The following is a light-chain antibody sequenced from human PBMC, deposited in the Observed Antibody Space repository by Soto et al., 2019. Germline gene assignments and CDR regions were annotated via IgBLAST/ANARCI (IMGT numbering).Light chain of an antibody. J-gene: IGKJ5*01. Sequence: DIVLTQSPATLSLSPGERATLSSRASQSVSSYLAWYQQKPGQAHRLLIYDASTRATGIPDRFSGSGSGTDFTLTISSLQPEDFATYYCQQSYSTPSITFGQGTRLVIK. CDR3: QQSYSTPSIT. V-gene: IGKV3-11*01. CDR1: QSVSSY. CDR2: DAS.